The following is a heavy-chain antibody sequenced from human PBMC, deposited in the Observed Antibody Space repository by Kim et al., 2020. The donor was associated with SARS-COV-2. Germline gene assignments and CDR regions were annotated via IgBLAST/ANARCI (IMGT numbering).Heavy chain of an antibody. Sequence: NPPLRSRVTMSLDTCKNQFSLKRSSVTAADTAVYYCARVLVVPYYCGVDVWGQGTTVTVSS. D-gene: IGHD2-15*01. V-gene: IGHV4-4*06. CDR3: ARVLVVPYYCGVDV. J-gene: IGHJ6*02.